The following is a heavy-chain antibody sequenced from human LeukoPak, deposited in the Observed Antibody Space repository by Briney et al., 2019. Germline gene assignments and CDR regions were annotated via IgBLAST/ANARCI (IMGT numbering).Heavy chain of an antibody. Sequence: SETLSLTCTVSGGSISSYYWSWIRQPPGKGLEWIGYIYYSGSTNYNPSLKSRVTISVDTSKNQFSLKLSSVTAADTAVYYCARGQGSGVDYWGQGTLVTVSS. D-gene: IGHD6-19*01. CDR1: GGSISSYY. J-gene: IGHJ4*02. CDR2: IYYSGST. CDR3: ARGQGSGVDY. V-gene: IGHV4-59*08.